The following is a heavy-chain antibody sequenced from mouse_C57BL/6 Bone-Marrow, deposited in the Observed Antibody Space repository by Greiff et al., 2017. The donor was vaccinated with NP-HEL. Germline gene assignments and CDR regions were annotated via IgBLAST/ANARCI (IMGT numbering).Heavy chain of an antibody. D-gene: IGHD2-4*01. CDR3: TTLYYDYDGFAY. CDR1: GFNITDYY. J-gene: IGHJ3*01. Sequence: VQLQQSGAELVRPGASVKLSCTASGFNITDYYMHWVKQRPEQGLEWIGRIDPEDGDTEYAPKFQGKATMTADTSSNTAYLQLSSLTSEDTAVYYCTTLYYDYDGFAYWGQGTLVTVSA. V-gene: IGHV14-1*01. CDR2: IDPEDGDT.